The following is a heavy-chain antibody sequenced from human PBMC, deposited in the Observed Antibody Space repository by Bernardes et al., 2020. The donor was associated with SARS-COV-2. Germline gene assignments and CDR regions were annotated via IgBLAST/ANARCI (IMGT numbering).Heavy chain of an antibody. V-gene: IGHV2-5*02. Sequence: PTLVKPTQTLTLTCTFSGFSLSTSGVGVGWIRQPPGKALEWLALIYWDDDKRYSPSLKSRLTITKDTSKNQVVLTMTNMDPVDTATYYCALTTLYDSGSASFAFDIWGQATMVTVSS. CDR2: IYWDDDK. CDR1: GFSLSTSGVG. J-gene: IGHJ3*02. CDR3: ALTTLYDSGSASFAFDI. D-gene: IGHD3-22*01.